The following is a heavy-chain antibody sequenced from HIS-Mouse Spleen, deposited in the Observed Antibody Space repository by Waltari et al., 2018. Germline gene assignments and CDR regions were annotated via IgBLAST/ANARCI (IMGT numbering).Heavy chain of an antibody. CDR2: INHSGST. V-gene: IGHV4-34*01. CDR1: GGSFSGSY. D-gene: IGHD7-27*01. CDR3: ARVRTGDPSYWYFDL. J-gene: IGHJ2*01. Sequence: QVQLQQWGAGLLKHSETLSLTCAVYGGSFSGSYCTWIRQPPGKGLEWIGEINHSGSTNYNPSLKSRVTISVDTSKNQFSLKLSSVTAADTAVYYCARVRTGDPSYWYFDLWGRGTLVTVSS.